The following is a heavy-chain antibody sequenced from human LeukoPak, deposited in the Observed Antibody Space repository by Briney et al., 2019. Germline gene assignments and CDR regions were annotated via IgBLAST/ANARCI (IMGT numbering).Heavy chain of an antibody. CDR1: GFTFSSYG. V-gene: IGHV3-30*02. CDR2: IRYDGSNK. J-gene: IGHJ4*02. CDR3: AKDLLGAQGYNYGVFDY. Sequence: PGGSLRLSCAASGFTFSSYGMHWVRQAPGKGLEWVAFIRYDGSNKYYADSVKGRFTLSRDNSKNTLYLQMNSLRAEDTAVYYCAKDLLGAQGYNYGVFDYWGQGTLVTVSS. D-gene: IGHD5-24*01.